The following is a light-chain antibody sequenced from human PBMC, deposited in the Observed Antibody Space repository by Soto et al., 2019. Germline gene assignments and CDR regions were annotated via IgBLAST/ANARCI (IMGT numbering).Light chain of an antibody. CDR2: GAS. J-gene: IGKJ2*02. CDR3: QQYGSSLLWT. Sequence: EIVLTQSPGTLSLSPGERATLSCRASQSVSSSYLAWYQQKPGQAPRLLIYGASSRATGIPDRFSGSGSGTDFTLTISRLEPEDFAVYYWQQYGSSLLWTFGQGTKLEIK. V-gene: IGKV3-20*01. CDR1: QSVSSSY.